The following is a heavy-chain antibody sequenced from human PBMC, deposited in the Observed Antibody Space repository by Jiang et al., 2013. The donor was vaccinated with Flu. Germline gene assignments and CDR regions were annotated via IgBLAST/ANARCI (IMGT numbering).Heavy chain of an antibody. V-gene: IGHV7-4-1*02. J-gene: IGHJ5*02. D-gene: IGHD3-10*01. Sequence: AVNWVRQVPGQGLEWMGWINPTTGKPSYVQDLAGRPVFSLDISVNTAYLQISSLKAEDSAVYYCARGGVLRHFNWFDPWGQGTQVTVSS. CDR1: A. CDR3: ARGGVLRHFNWFDP. CDR2: INPTTGKP.